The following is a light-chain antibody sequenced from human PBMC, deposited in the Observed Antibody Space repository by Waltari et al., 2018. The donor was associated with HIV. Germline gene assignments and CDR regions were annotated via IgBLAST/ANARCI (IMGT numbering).Light chain of an antibody. CDR1: SGSSNYK. CDR2: VGTGGIVG. V-gene: IGLV9-49*01. CDR3: GADHGSGSNFVWV. Sequence: QPVLTQPPSASASLAASVTLTCTLSSGSSNYKVDWYPQSPGNGPRLVMRVGTGGIVGSKGDGIPDRFSVLGSGLNRYLTIKNIQEEDESDYHCGADHGSGSNFVWVFGGGTKLTVL. J-gene: IGLJ3*02.